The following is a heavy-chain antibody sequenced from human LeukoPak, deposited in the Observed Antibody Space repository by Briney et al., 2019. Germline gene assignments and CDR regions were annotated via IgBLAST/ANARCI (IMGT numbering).Heavy chain of an antibody. D-gene: IGHD3-10*01. CDR1: GYSISSGYY. J-gene: IGHJ4*02. Sequence: SETLSLTCTVSGYSISSGYYWGWIRQPPGKGLEWIGSIYHSGSTYYNPSLKSRVTISVDTSKNQFSLKLSSVTAADTAVYYCAMTPKALWFGELSGGRGYWGQGTLVTVSS. CDR2: IYHSGST. V-gene: IGHV4-38-2*02. CDR3: AMTPKALWFGELSGGRGY.